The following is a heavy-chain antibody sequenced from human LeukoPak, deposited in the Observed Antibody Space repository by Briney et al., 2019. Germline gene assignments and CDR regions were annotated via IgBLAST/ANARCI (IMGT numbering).Heavy chain of an antibody. CDR1: GFTLSNYG. D-gene: IGHD2-2*01. J-gene: IGHJ4*02. CDR2: IRNDGGYT. V-gene: IGHV3-30*02. CDR3: TRERYCSGASCYSDNTYFDS. Sequence: PGGSLRLSCAASGFTLSNYGLHWVRQAPGKGLECVSFIRNDGGYTFYAGSVRGRFTISRDNSKNTLYMQMNNLRVEDTAVYYCTRERYCSGASCYSDNTYFDSRGQGTLVTVSS.